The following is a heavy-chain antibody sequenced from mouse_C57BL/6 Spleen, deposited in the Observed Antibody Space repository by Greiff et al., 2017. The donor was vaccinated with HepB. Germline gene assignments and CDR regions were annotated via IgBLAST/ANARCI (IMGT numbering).Heavy chain of an antibody. CDR3: ARPYYYGSSPYFDY. Sequence: EVKLQQSGPELVKPGASVKISCKASGYTFTDYYMNWVKRSHGKSLEWIGDINPNNGGTSYNQKFKGKATLTVDKSSSTAYMELRSLTSEDSAVYYCARPYYYGSSPYFDYWGQGTTLTVSS. V-gene: IGHV1-26*01. J-gene: IGHJ2*01. CDR2: INPNNGGT. CDR1: GYTFTDYY. D-gene: IGHD1-1*01.